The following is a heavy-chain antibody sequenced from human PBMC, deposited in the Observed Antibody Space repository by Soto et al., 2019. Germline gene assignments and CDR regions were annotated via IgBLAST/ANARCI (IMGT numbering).Heavy chain of an antibody. Sequence: PSETLSLTCTVSGDSIRSYYWTWIRQPPGRGLEWIGHVYYGGSTNYNPSLQSRVTISLDTSKNQFSLRLTSMTAADAAVYYCAGEGALATFGVVWGQGTPVTVSS. J-gene: IGHJ4*02. CDR1: GDSIRSYY. D-gene: IGHD3-3*01. CDR2: VYYGGST. V-gene: IGHV4-59*01. CDR3: AGEGALATFGVV.